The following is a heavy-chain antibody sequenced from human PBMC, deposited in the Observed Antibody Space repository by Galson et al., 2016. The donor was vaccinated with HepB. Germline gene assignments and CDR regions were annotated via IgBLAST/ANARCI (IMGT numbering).Heavy chain of an antibody. D-gene: IGHD6-13*01. CDR3: AREVGSSGYDS. CDR2: INPSGGST. V-gene: IGHV1-46*03. Sequence: SVKVSCKASGYTFTSYYMHWVRQAPGQGLEWMGIINPSGGSTSYAQKFQGRVTMTRDTSTSTVYMELSSLRAEDTAVYYWAREVGSSGYDSWGQGTLVTVSS. CDR1: GYTFTSYY. J-gene: IGHJ5*01.